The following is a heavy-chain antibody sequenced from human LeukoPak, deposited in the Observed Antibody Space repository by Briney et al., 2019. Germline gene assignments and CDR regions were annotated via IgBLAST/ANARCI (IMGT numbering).Heavy chain of an antibody. CDR2: VYHTGAS. V-gene: IGHV4-59*01. CDR3: TRVVNGGHFDY. Sequence: PSETLSLTCSVSGASINNYYWTWIRQPPGKGLEWNGYVYHTGASGYHPSLKSRVAMSLDTSKNQVSLNLRSVTAADTAVYFCTRVVNGGHFDYWGQGTLVTVSS. J-gene: IGHJ4*02. CDR1: GASINNYY. D-gene: IGHD2-8*01.